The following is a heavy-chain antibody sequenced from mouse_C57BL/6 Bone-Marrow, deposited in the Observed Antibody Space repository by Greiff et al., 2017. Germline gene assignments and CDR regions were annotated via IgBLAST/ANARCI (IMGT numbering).Heavy chain of an antibody. Sequence: EVMLVESGGDLVKPGGSLKLSCAASGFTFSSYGMSWVRQTPDKRLEWVATISSGGSYTYYPDSVKGRFTISRDNAKNTLYLQMSSLKSEDTAMYYCARRVHLSRYFDVWGTGTTVTVSS. CDR3: ARRVHLSRYFDV. CDR2: ISSGGSYT. D-gene: IGHD1-1*01. J-gene: IGHJ1*03. CDR1: GFTFSSYG. V-gene: IGHV5-6*02.